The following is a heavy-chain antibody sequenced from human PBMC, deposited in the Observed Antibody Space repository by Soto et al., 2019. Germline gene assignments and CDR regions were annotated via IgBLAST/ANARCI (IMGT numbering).Heavy chain of an antibody. J-gene: IGHJ4*02. V-gene: IGHV3-7*05. Sequence: GGSLRLSCAASGFSFGSYWMAWVRQAPGKGLEWLAKIKEDGSDKYYVDPVKGRFTISRDNAKNSLFLQMNSLRADDTAVYYCARDRGWDTLDHWGQGTLVTVSS. D-gene: IGHD6-19*01. CDR2: IKEDGSDK. CDR3: ARDRGWDTLDH. CDR1: GFSFGSYW.